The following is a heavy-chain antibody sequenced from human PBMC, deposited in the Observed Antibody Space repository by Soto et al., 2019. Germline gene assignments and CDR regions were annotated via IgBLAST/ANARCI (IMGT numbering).Heavy chain of an antibody. CDR3: ARGDVGATNGFS. CDR1: GFTFDDYG. Sequence: EVQLVESGGGVVRPGGSLRLSCAASGFTFDDYGMSWVRQAPGKGLEWVSGINWNGGRTRYADSVKGRFTISRDNAKNSLYLQMNSLRAEDTALYYWARGDVGATNGFSWGQGTLVTVSS. CDR2: INWNGGRT. D-gene: IGHD1-26*01. V-gene: IGHV3-20*04. J-gene: IGHJ4*02.